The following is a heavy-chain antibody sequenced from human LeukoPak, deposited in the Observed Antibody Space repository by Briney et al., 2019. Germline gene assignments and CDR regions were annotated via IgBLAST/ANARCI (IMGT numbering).Heavy chain of an antibody. CDR2: ISYDGSNK. V-gene: IGHV3-30*04. D-gene: IGHD3-3*01. J-gene: IGHJ6*03. Sequence: GGSLRLSCAASGITFSSYAMHWVRQAPGKGLEWVAVISYDGSNKYYADSVKGRFTISRDNSKNTLDLQMNSLRAEDTAVYYCVREYYDFWSGYHYYYMDVWGKGTTVTVSS. CDR3: VREYYDFWSGYHYYYMDV. CDR1: GITFSSYA.